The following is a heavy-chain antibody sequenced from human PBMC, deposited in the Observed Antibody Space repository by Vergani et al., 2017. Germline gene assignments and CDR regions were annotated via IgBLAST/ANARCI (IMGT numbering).Heavy chain of an antibody. J-gene: IGHJ4*02. CDR2: INPNSGGT. V-gene: IGHV1-2*02. CDR3: TRGWYYGSIAYWAY. D-gene: IGHD3-22*01. CDR1: GYTFTGYY. Sequence: QVQLVQSGAEVKKPGASVKVSCKASGYTFTGYYMHWVRQAPGQGLELMGWINPNSGGTNYAQKFQGRVTMTRDTSISTAYMELSSLRSEDTAVYYCTRGWYYGSIAYWAYWGQGTLVTVSS.